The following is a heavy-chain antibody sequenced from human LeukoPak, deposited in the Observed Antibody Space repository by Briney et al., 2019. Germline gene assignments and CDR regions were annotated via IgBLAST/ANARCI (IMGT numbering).Heavy chain of an antibody. Sequence: GESLKISCQASGYSFTSSWIGWARQMPRKGLEWMAIINPGDSDTRYSPSFQGQVTISADKSISTAYLQWSSLKASDTAMYYCARQSRYCSSTSCYTDPWGQGTLVTVSS. V-gene: IGHV5-51*01. CDR2: INPGDSDT. CDR1: GYSFTSSW. D-gene: IGHD2-2*02. CDR3: ARQSRYCSSTSCYTDP. J-gene: IGHJ5*02.